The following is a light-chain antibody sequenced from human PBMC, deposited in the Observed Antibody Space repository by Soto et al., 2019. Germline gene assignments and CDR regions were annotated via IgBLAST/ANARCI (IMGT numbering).Light chain of an antibody. CDR3: QQYDNFRT. V-gene: IGKV3-15*01. CDR1: QSVRTN. Sequence: EILMTQSPATLSVSPGERATLSCRASQSVRTNLAWYQQKPGQTPRLLIYGASTRATGIPARFSGSGSGTEFTLTISSLQSEDFAVYYCQQYDNFRTFGPGTRVDIK. CDR2: GAS. J-gene: IGKJ3*01.